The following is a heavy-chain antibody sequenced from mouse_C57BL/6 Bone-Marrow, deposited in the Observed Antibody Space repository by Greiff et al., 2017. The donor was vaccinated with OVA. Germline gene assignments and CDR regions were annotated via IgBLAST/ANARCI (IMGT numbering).Heavy chain of an antibody. CDR1: GFNIKDDY. V-gene: IGHV14-4*01. Sequence: EVQGVESGAELVRPGASVKLSCTASGFNIKDDYMHWVKQRPEQGLEWIGWIDPENGGTEYASKFQGKATITADTASNTAYLQLSSLTSEDTAVYYCTTSYGSSYVVWGTGTTVTVSS. CDR2: IDPENGGT. CDR3: TTSYGSSYVV. D-gene: IGHD1-1*01. J-gene: IGHJ1*03.